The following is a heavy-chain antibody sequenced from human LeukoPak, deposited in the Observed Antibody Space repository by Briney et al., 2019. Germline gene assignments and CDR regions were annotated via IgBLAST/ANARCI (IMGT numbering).Heavy chain of an antibody. V-gene: IGHV4-59*01. CDR1: GFICGNF. CDR2: IYYSGST. CDR3: ACYDFWSGYYRFDY. Sequence: PGGSLRLSCVASGFICGNFWMTWIRQPPGKGLEWIGYIYYSGSTNYNPSLKSRVTISVDTSKNQFSLKLSSVTAADTAVYYCACYDFWSGYYRFDYWGQGTLVTVSS. J-gene: IGHJ4*02. D-gene: IGHD3-3*01.